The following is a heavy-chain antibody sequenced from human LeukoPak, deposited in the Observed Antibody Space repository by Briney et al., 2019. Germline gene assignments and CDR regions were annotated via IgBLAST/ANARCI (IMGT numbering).Heavy chain of an antibody. D-gene: IGHD3-22*01. V-gene: IGHV4-59*01. CDR1: GGYISSYY. CDR3: SRAVIYYDSSGYGPGFDY. J-gene: IGHJ4*02. CDR2: IYYSGST. Sequence: SETLSLTCTASGGYISSYYWSWIRQAAGKGLEWIGYIYYSGSTNYNPSLKSRVTISVDTSKNQFYLKLSSVTAADTAVYYCSRAVIYYDSSGYGPGFDYWGQGTLVTVSS.